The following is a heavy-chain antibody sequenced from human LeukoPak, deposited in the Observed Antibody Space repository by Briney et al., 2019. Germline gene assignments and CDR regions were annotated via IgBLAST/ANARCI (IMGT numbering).Heavy chain of an antibody. J-gene: IGHJ3*02. Sequence: GGSLWLTRAASGFSFRSDWMHWVRQVPGKGLEWVSQITSDGSSTTYADSVKGRFTISRDNSKTTLYLQMNSLRADDTAVYYCARDSSRDAFDIWGAGTPGSVSS. V-gene: IGHV3-74*01. CDR3: ARDSSRDAFDI. CDR1: GFSFRSDW. CDR2: ITSDGSST.